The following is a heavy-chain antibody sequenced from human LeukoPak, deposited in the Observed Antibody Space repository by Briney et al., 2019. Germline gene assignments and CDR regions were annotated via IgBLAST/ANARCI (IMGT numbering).Heavy chain of an antibody. D-gene: IGHD3-22*01. CDR1: GGTFGSYA. CDR2: IIPIFGTA. CDR3: ARDMADHYYDSSGYYSFDY. J-gene: IGHJ4*02. Sequence: SVKVSCKASGGTFGSYAISWVRQAPGQGLEWMGRIIPIFGTANYAQKFQGRVTITTDESTSTAYMELSSLRSEDTAVYYCARDMADHYYDSSGYYSFDYWGQGTLVTVSS. V-gene: IGHV1-69*05.